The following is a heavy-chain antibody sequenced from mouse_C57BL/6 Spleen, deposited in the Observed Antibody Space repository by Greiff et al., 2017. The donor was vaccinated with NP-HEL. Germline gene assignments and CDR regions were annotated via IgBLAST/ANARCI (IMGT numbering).Heavy chain of an antibody. CDR1: GFTFSDYG. CDR3: ARDDGCYEDAMVY. V-gene: IGHV5-17*01. CDR2: ISSGSSTI. D-gene: IGHD2-3*01. Sequence: EVMLVESGGGLVKPGGSLKLSCAASGFTFSDYGMHWVRQAPEKGLEWVAYISSGSSTIYYADTVKGRFTISRDNAKNTLFLQMTSLRSVDTAMYYCARDDGCYEDAMVYWGQGTSVTVSS. J-gene: IGHJ4*01.